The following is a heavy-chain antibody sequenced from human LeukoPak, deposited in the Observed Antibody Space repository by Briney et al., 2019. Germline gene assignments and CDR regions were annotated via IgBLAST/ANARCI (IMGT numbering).Heavy chain of an antibody. CDR2: IYYSGST. D-gene: IGHD1-14*01. Sequence: GSLRLSCAASGFTFSSYEMNWVRQAPGKGLEWIGSIYYSGSTYYNPSLKSRVTISVDTSKNQFSLKLSSVTAADTAVYYCARYIDKNWFDPWGQGTLVTVSS. CDR3: ARYIDKNWFDP. V-gene: IGHV4-59*05. J-gene: IGHJ5*02. CDR1: GFTFSSYE.